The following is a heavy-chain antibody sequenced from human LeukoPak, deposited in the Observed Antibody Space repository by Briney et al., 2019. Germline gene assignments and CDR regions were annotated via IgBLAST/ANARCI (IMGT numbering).Heavy chain of an antibody. V-gene: IGHV1-18*01. Sequence: ASVKVSCKASGYTFTSYGISWVRQAPGQGLEWMGWISAYNGNTNYAQKLQGRVTMTTDTSTSTAYMELRSLRSDDTAVYYCARGYRDHYYGSGKFLGYFDYWGQGTLVTVSS. D-gene: IGHD3-10*01. CDR2: ISAYNGNT. CDR3: ARGYRDHYYGSGKFLGYFDY. CDR1: GYTFTSYG. J-gene: IGHJ4*02.